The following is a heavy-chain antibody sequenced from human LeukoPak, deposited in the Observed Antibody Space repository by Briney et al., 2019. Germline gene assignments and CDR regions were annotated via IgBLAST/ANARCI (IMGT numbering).Heavy chain of an antibody. CDR1: GDSISTDYC. CDR3: ARGEDAYKVGNY. Sequence: PSETLSLTCTVSGDSISTDYCWTWIRQPPGKVPEWIGTIYNRDNTYYTPSLASRVTISMDTSKNQFSLKMTSVTAADTAVYYCARGEDAYKVGNYWGQGALVTVSS. V-gene: IGHV4-38-2*02. D-gene: IGHD5-24*01. CDR2: IYNRDNT. J-gene: IGHJ4*02.